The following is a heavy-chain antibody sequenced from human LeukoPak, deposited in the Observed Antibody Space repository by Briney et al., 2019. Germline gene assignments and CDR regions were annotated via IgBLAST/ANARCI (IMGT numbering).Heavy chain of an antibody. D-gene: IGHD3-9*01. CDR1: GFTVSSNY. Sequence: PGGSLRLFRAASGFTVSSNYMSWVRQSPGKGLEWLSVIYSGGSTYYSDSVKGRFNIYRDHSKNTLYLQLNSLRAEDTAVYYCAKGSIDWYYFDYWGQGTLVTVSS. CDR2: IYSGGST. V-gene: IGHV3-66*01. CDR3: AKGSIDWYYFDY. J-gene: IGHJ4*02.